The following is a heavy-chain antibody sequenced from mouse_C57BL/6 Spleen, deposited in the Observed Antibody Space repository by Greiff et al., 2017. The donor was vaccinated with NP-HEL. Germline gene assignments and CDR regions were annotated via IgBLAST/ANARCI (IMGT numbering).Heavy chain of an antibody. CDR1: GFNIKDDY. CDR2: IDPENGDT. J-gene: IGHJ3*01. D-gene: IGHD2-12*01. V-gene: IGHV14-4*01. Sequence: VQLQQSGAELVRPGASVKLSCTASGFNIKDDYMHWVKQRPEQGLEWIGWIDPENGDTEYASKFQGKATITADTSSNTAYLQLSSLTSEDAAVYYCTTRYDREGGFAYWGQGTLVTVSA. CDR3: TTRYDREGGFAY.